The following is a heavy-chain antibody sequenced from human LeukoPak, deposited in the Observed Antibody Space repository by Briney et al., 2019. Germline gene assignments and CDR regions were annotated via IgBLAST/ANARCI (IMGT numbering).Heavy chain of an antibody. D-gene: IGHD2-15*01. V-gene: IGHV3-21*01. CDR1: GFTFSSYS. Sequence: PGGSLRLSCAASGFTFSSYSMNWVRQAPGKGLEWVSSISSSSSYIYYADSVKGRFTISRDNAKNSLYLQMNSLRAEDTAVYYCARDLLYSPRQNDYWGQGTLVTVSS. CDR2: ISSSSSYI. CDR3: ARDLLYSPRQNDY. J-gene: IGHJ4*02.